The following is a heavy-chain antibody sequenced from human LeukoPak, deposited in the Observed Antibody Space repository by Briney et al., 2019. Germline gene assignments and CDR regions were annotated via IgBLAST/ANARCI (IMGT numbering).Heavy chain of an antibody. CDR3: ARREVVGATAFDY. CDR1: GYSFTSYW. J-gene: IGHJ4*02. V-gene: IGHV5-10-1*01. Sequence: GESLKISCKGSGYSFTSYWINWVRQMPGKGLEWMGTIDPSDSYTNYSPAFQGHVTMSSVKSISTAYLQWSSLKASHTAVYYCARREVVGATAFDYWGQGTLVTVSS. D-gene: IGHD1-26*01. CDR2: IDPSDSYT.